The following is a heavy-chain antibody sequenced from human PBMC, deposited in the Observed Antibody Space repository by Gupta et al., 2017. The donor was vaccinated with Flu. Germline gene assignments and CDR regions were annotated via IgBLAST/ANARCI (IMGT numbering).Heavy chain of an antibody. D-gene: IGHD3-3*01. J-gene: IGHJ4*02. Sequence: QVTLNESGPVLVKPTETLTLTCTVSGFSLSDARLGVSWIRQPPGEALEWLAHIFSNDGKSYSTSLKSRLTISKDTSKSQVVLIMTNMDPVDTATYYCARILNYLDESGYVRDYFDYWGQGTLVTVSS. V-gene: IGHV2-26*01. CDR1: GFSLSDARLG. CDR2: IFSNDGK. CDR3: ARILNYLDESGYVRDYFDY.